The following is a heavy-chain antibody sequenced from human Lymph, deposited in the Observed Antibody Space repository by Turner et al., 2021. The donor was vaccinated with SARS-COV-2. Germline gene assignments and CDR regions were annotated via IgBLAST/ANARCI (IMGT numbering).Heavy chain of an antibody. CDR3: ATVLCSGGSCYYYGMDV. J-gene: IGHJ6*02. CDR2: FDPEDGEK. Sequence: QVQRVQSGVEGKKLGASLKVSGKVSGSTLTELSIHWVRQAPGKGLEWAGGFDPEDGEKVYAQKFQGRVTMTEDTSTDTAYMELSSLRSEDTAVYYCATVLCSGGSCYYYGMDVWGQGTTVTVSS. D-gene: IGHD2-15*01. V-gene: IGHV1-24*01. CDR1: GSTLTELS.